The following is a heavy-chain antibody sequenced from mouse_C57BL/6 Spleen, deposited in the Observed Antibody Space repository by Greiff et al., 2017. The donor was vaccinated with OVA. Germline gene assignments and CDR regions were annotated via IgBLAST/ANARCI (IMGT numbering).Heavy chain of an antibody. CDR3: ARGDYYGSSYVGFAY. CDR2: ISYDGSN. V-gene: IGHV3-6*01. J-gene: IGHJ3*01. CDR1: GYSITSGYY. D-gene: IGHD1-1*01. Sequence: EVKLQESGPGLVKPSQSLSLTCSVTGYSITSGYYWNWIRQFPGNKLEWMGYISYDGSNNYNPSLKNRISITRDTSKNQFFLKLNSVTTEDTATYYCARGDYYGSSYVGFAYWGQGTLVTVSA.